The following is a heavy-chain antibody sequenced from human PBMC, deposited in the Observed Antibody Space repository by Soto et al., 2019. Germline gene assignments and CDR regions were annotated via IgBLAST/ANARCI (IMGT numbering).Heavy chain of an antibody. CDR3: ARAQVVGTDLAWLDP. Sequence: PSQTLSLTCVISGDSVSSYSAAWTWIRQSPSRGLEWLGRTYYRSRWYDDYAPSVKSRISIKPDTSKNHFSLQLNSVTPEDTAVYYCARAQVVGTDLAWLDPWGQGTPVTVSS. V-gene: IGHV6-1*01. CDR2: TYYRSRWYD. J-gene: IGHJ5*02. D-gene: IGHD1-26*01. CDR1: GDSVSSYSAA.